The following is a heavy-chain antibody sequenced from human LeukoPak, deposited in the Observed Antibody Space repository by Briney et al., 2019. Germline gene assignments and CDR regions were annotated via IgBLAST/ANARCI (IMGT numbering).Heavy chain of an antibody. CDR2: IHIYRGNT. Sequence: ASVKVSCKAAGYSSTNYGISWVRQAPGQGLEWMGWIHIYRGNTNYAQKFQGRVTMTTDTSTSTVYMEVRGLRSDDTAMYYCARDVGITVADSFDPWGQGTLVTVSS. V-gene: IGHV1-18*01. D-gene: IGHD6-13*01. CDR3: ARDVGITVADSFDP. J-gene: IGHJ5*02. CDR1: GYSSTNYG.